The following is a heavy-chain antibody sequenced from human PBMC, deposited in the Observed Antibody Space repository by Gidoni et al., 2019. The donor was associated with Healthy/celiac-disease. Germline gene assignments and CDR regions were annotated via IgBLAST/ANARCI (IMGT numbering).Heavy chain of an antibody. CDR2: ISWNSGSI. CDR1: GFTFDDYA. CDR3: AKGLEYSSSSLSAFDI. J-gene: IGHJ3*02. D-gene: IGHD6-6*01. Sequence: EVQLVESGGGLVQPGRSLRLSCAASGFTFDDYAMHWVRQAPGKGLEWVSGISWNSGSIGYADSVKGRFTISRDNAKNSLYLQMNSLRAEDTALYYCAKGLEYSSSSLSAFDIWGQGTMVTVSS. V-gene: IGHV3-9*01.